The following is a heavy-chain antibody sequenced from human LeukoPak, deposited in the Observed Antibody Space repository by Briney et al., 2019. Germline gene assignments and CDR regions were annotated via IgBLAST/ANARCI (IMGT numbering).Heavy chain of an antibody. CDR2: ISGSGGST. D-gene: IGHD3-22*01. V-gene: IGHV3-23*01. CDR3: ASRLSQYYDSSGYPLDY. J-gene: IGHJ4*02. CDR1: GFTFSSYG. Sequence: GGSLRLSCAASGFTFSSYGMSWVRQAPGKGLEWVSAISGSGGSTYYADSVKGRFTISRDNSKNTLYLQMNSLRAEDTAVYYCASRLSQYYDSSGYPLDYWGQGTLVTVSS.